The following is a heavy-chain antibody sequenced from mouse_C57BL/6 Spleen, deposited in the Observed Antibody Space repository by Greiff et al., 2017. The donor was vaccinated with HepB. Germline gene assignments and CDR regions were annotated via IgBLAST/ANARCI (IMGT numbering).Heavy chain of an antibody. CDR3: TTGWLLQPY. CDR1: GFNIKDDY. Sequence: VQLQQSGAELVRPGASVKLSCTASGFNIKDDYMHWVKQRPEQGLEWIGWIDPENGDTEYASKFQGKATITADASSNTAYLQLSSLTSEDTAVYYCTTGWLLQPYWGQGTLVTVSA. V-gene: IGHV14-4*01. CDR2: IDPENGDT. D-gene: IGHD2-3*01. J-gene: IGHJ3*01.